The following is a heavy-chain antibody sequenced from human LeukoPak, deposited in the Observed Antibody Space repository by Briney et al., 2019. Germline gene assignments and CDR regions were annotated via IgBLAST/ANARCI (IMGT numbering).Heavy chain of an antibody. Sequence: SETLSLTCAVSGGSISSSNWWSWVRQPPGKGLEWIGEIYHSGSTNYNPSLKSRVTISVDKSKNQSSLKLSSVTAADTAVYYCARDVGLPVAGNYWGQGTLVTVSS. J-gene: IGHJ4*02. CDR1: GGSISSSNW. V-gene: IGHV4-4*02. D-gene: IGHD6-19*01. CDR3: ARDVGLPVAGNY. CDR2: IYHSGST.